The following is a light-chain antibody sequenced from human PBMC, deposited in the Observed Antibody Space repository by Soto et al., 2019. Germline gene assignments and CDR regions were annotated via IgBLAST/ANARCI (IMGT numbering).Light chain of an antibody. J-gene: IGLJ1*01. Sequence: QSVLTQPPSVSGSPGQSVTISCTGTSSAVGKYDRVSWYQQPPGTAPKLIIYEVTNRPSGVPARFSGSKSGNTASLTISGLQAEDEAEYYCSSYTSSSRYVFGTVTKVTVL. CDR2: EVT. CDR3: SSYTSSSRYV. CDR1: SSAVGKYDR. V-gene: IGLV2-18*02.